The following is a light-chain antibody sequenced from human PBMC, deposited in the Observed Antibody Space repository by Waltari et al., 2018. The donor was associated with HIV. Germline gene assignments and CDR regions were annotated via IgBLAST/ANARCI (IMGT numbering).Light chain of an antibody. V-gene: IGKV1-9*01. CDR2: GAS. CDR3: QQLNVYPT. J-gene: IGKJ3*01. CDR1: QGISSY. Sequence: DIQFTQSPSFLSASEGDRVTITCRASQGISSYLAWYQQKLEKAPKLLLYGASTLPGGVPSRFSGSGSGTEFTLTISSLQPEDFATYYCQQLNVYPTFGPGTKVDFK.